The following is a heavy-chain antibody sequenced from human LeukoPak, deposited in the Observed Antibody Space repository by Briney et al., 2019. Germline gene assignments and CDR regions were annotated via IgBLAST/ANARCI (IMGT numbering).Heavy chain of an antibody. CDR2: IYYSGNT. CDR3: ARQTGSGLFILP. V-gene: IGHV4-30-2*03. D-gene: IGHD3/OR15-3a*01. CDR1: GGSISSGGYS. Sequence: SETPSLTCAVSGGSISSGGYSWSWIRQPPGKGLEWIGSIYYSGNTYYNASLKSQVSISIDTSKNQFSLRLTSVTAADTAVYYCARQTGSGLFILPGGQGTLVTVSS. J-gene: IGHJ4*02.